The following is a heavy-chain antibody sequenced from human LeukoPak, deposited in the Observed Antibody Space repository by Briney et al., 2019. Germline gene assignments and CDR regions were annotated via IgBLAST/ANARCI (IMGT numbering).Heavy chain of an antibody. Sequence: PSVTLSLTCTVSGGSISSYYWSWIRQPPGKGLEWIGYIYYSGSTNYNPSLKSRVTISVDTSKNQFSLKLSSVTAADTAVYYCARRAQVNPLEAEYYYYYMDVWGKGTTVTVSS. D-gene: IGHD3-3*01. J-gene: IGHJ6*03. CDR3: ARRAQVNPLEAEYYYYYMDV. CDR2: IYYSGST. V-gene: IGHV4-59*01. CDR1: GGSISSYY.